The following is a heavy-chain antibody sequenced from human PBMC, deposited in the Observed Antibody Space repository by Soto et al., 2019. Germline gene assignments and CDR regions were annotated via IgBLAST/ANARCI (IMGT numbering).Heavy chain of an antibody. CDR2: NNHSGST. CDR1: GGSFSGYY. J-gene: IGHJ4*02. Sequence: QVQLQQWGAGLLKPSETLSLTCAVYGGSFSGYYWTWIRQPPGTGLEWIGENNHSGSTNYNPSPKXXVTISVDTSKTQFSLKLTSVTAADTAVYYCARDKITGLFDYWGQGTLVTVSS. D-gene: IGHD2-8*02. CDR3: ARDKITGLFDY. V-gene: IGHV4-34*01.